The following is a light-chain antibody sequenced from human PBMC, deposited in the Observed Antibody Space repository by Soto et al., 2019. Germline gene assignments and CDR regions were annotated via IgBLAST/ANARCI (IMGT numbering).Light chain of an antibody. CDR1: QSISTY. CDR2: GAS. J-gene: IGKJ5*01. V-gene: IGKV1-39*01. CDR3: QQRSNWLIT. Sequence: IHMTHSPPSLSASFEDRVTITFRASQSISTYLNWYQQKPGKAPKLLIFGASTLQSGVPSRFSGSGSGTDFTLTISSLEPEDFAVYYCQQRSNWLITFGQGTRLEIK.